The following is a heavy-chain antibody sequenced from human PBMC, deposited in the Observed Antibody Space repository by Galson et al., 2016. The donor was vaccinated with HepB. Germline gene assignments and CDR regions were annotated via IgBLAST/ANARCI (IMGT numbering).Heavy chain of an antibody. CDR3: ARDVQYRFDS. V-gene: IGHV1-18*01. J-gene: IGHJ4*02. D-gene: IGHD2/OR15-2a*01. Sequence: SVKVSCKASGYTFTTSGISWVRQAPGQGLEWMGWISTYSGNTKYAQKFQGGLTFTTDTSTTTPYMEMRSLRFDDTALYYCARDVQYRFDSWGQGTLVTVSS. CDR2: ISTYSGNT. CDR1: GYTFTTSG.